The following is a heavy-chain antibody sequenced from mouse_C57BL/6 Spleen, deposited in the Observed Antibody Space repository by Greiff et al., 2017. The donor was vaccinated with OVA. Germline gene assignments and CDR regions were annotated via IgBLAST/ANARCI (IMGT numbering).Heavy chain of an antibody. CDR2: IYPRDGST. J-gene: IGHJ1*03. CDR3: ARRGLDYGSSDWDFDG. Sequence: QVQLKESGPELVKPGASVKLSCKASGYTFTSYDINWVKQRPGQGLEWIGWIYPRDGSTKYNEKFKGKATLTVDTSSSTAYMELHSLTSEDSAGYFCARRGLDYGSSDWDFDGWGTGTTVTVSS. V-gene: IGHV1-85*01. CDR1: GYTFTSYD. D-gene: IGHD1-1*01.